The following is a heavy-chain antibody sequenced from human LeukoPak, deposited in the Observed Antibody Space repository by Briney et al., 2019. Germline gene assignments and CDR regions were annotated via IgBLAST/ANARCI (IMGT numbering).Heavy chain of an antibody. CDR2: IYHSGST. J-gene: IGHJ4*02. CDR3: ARGVGLTQGGAFDF. V-gene: IGHV4-38-2*02. Sequence: SETLSLACTVSGYSINSGFYWGWIRQPPGKGLEWIGSIYHSGSTHYKSSLKSRVTISVDTSKNQLSLKLTSVTAADTAVYYCARGVGLTQGGAFDFWGQGTLVTVSS. D-gene: IGHD3-16*01. CDR1: GYSINSGFY.